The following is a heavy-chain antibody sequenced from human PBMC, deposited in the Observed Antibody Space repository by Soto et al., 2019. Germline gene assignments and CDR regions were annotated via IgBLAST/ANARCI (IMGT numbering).Heavy chain of an antibody. Sequence: GASVKVSCKASGYTFTSYGISWVRQAPGQGLEWMGWISAYNGNTNYAQKLQGRVTMTTDTSTSTAYMEMRSLRSDDTAENYCARGTSCFLEWFNRAPLYYYYYMDVWGKGTRVTVSS. J-gene: IGHJ6*03. V-gene: IGHV1-18*01. D-gene: IGHD3-3*01. CDR1: GYTFTSYG. CDR3: ARGTSCFLEWFNRAPLYYYYYMDV. CDR2: ISAYNGNT.